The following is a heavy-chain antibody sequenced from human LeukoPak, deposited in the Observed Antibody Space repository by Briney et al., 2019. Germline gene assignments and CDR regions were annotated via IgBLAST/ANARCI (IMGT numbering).Heavy chain of an antibody. CDR1: GFTFSSYS. Sequence: GGSLRLSCAASGFTFSSYSMNWVRQAPGKELEWVSSISRSATTIYYADSVKGRFTISRDNAKNSLYLQMNSLRAEDTAVYFCARVGALSSSWLLYWGQGTLVTVSS. V-gene: IGHV3-48*04. J-gene: IGHJ4*02. D-gene: IGHD6-13*01. CDR2: ISRSATTI. CDR3: ARVGALSSSWLLY.